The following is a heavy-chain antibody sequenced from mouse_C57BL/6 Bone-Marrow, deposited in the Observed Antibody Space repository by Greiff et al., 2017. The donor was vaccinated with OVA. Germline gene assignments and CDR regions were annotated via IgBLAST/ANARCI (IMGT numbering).Heavy chain of an antibody. V-gene: IGHV1-82*01. D-gene: IGHD1-1*01. CDR1: GYAFSSSW. Sequence: VQLQQSGPELVKPGASVKISCKASGYAFSSSWMNWVKQRPGKGLEWIGRIYPGDGDTNYNGKFKGKATLTADKSSSTAYMQLSSLTSEDSAVYFCASLTVVADYYAMDYWGQGTSVTVSS. CDR3: ASLTVVADYYAMDY. J-gene: IGHJ4*01. CDR2: IYPGDGDT.